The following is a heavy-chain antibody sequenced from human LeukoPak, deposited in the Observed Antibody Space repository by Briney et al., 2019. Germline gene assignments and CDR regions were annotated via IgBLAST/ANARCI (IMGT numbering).Heavy chain of an antibody. CDR1: GFTFSSYE. D-gene: IGHD3-9*01. V-gene: IGHV3-23*01. Sequence: GGSLRLSCAASGFTFSSYEMNWVRQAPGKGLEWVSAISGSGGSTYYADSVKGRFTISRDNSKNTLYLQMNSLRAEDTAVYYCAKDGLDILTGYYGVDYWGQGTLVTVSS. CDR2: ISGSGGST. J-gene: IGHJ4*02. CDR3: AKDGLDILTGYYGVDY.